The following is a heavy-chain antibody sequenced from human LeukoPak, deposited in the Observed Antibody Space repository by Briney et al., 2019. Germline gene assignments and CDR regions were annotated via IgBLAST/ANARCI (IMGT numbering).Heavy chain of an antibody. CDR1: GASISSYY. Sequence: SETLSLTCTVSGASISSYYWSWIRQSPGKGLEWIGYIYYSGSTNYNPSLKSRVTISVDTSKNQFSLKLSSVTAADTAVYYCARVAVAAREYFDYWGQGTLVTVSS. V-gene: IGHV4-59*01. CDR3: ARVAVAAREYFDY. D-gene: IGHD6-19*01. J-gene: IGHJ4*02. CDR2: IYYSGST.